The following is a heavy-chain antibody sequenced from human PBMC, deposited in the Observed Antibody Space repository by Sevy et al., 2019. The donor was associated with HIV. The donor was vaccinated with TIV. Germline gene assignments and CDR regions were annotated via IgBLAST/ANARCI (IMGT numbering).Heavy chain of an antibody. J-gene: IGHJ5*02. V-gene: IGHV3-48*03. CDR2: ISSSGSLI. Sequence: GGSLRLSCAASEFTFSSYEMNWVRQAPGKGLEWVSYISSSGSLIYYADSVKGRFTISRDNAKNSLYLQMNSLRAEDTAVYYCTRNGGAFDNGFDPWGQGTLVTVSS. D-gene: IGHD2-8*01. CDR3: TRNGGAFDNGFDP. CDR1: EFTFSSYE.